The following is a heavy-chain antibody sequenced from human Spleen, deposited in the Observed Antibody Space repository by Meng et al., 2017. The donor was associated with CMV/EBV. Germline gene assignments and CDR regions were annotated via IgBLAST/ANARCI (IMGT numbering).Heavy chain of an antibody. V-gene: IGHV3-11*04. J-gene: IGHJ4*02. CDR3: ARDRQMDDDVWGSYRFFDS. CDR2: ISSGGRTI. Sequence: GGSLRLSCAASGFTFSDYYMTWIRQAPGKGLEWVSYISSGGRTIYYADSVKGRFTISRDNAKKSLYLQMNSLRAEDTAVYYCARDRQMDDDVWGSYRFFDSWGQGTLVTVSS. CDR1: GFTFSDYY. D-gene: IGHD3-16*01.